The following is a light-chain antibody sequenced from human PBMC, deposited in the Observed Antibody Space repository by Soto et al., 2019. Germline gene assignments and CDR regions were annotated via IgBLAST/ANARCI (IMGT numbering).Light chain of an antibody. CDR3: CTYATGGTYV. CDR2: GVT. V-gene: IGLV2-23*02. CDR1: HSDVGRFNL. Sequence: QSVLTQPASVSGSPGQSITISCTGTHSDVGRFNLVSWYQHHPQKAPKLIIFGVTERPSGISNRFSASKSGNTASLTISGLQAEDEADYYCCTYATGGTYVFGTGTKATVL. J-gene: IGLJ1*01.